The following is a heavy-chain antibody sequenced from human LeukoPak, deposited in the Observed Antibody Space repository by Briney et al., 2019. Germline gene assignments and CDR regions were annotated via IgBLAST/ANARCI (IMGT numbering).Heavy chain of an antibody. Sequence: SETLSLTCTVSGGSISSYYWSWIRQPPGKGLEWIGYIYYSGSTNYNPSLKGRVTISVDTSKNQFSLKLSSVTAADTAVYYCARSPTYYDSSGYNYWGQGTLVTVSS. CDR3: ARSPTYYDSSGYNY. D-gene: IGHD3-22*01. CDR2: IYYSGST. CDR1: GGSISSYY. J-gene: IGHJ4*02. V-gene: IGHV4-59*01.